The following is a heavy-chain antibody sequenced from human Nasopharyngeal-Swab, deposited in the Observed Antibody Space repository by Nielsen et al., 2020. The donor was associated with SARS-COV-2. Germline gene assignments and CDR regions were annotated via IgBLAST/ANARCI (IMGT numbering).Heavy chain of an antibody. V-gene: IGHV3-9*01. CDR2: ISWSSGSI. Sequence: WIRQPPGKGLEWVSGISWSSGSIGYADSVKGRFTISRDNAKYSLYLQMNSLRAEDTALYYCAKVLGPMVRGVIGYFDYWGQGTLVTVSS. J-gene: IGHJ4*02. D-gene: IGHD3-10*01. CDR3: AKVLGPMVRGVIGYFDY.